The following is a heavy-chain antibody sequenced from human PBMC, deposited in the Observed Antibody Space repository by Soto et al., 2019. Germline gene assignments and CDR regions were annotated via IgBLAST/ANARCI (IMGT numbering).Heavy chain of an antibody. CDR3: ARDGVGAAQYPYYYYGMDV. CDR1: GFTFSSYW. J-gene: IGHJ6*02. CDR2: IKQDGSEK. Sequence: GGSLRLSCAASGFTFSSYWMSWVRQAPGKGLEWVANIKQDGSEKYYVDSVKGRFTISRDNAKNSLYLQMNSLRAEDTAVYYCARDGVGAAQYPYYYYGMDVWGPGTTVTVSS. D-gene: IGHD1-26*01. V-gene: IGHV3-7*01.